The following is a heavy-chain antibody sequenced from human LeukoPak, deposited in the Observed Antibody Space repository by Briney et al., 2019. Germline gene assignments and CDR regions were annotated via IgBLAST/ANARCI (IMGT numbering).Heavy chain of an antibody. Sequence: SETLSLTCTVSVGSINSGSYYWSWIRQPAGKGLEWIGRIYTSGSTNYNPSLKSRVTISVDTSKNQFSLKLSSVTAADTAVYYCARFSSSAFDIWGQETMVTVSS. CDR2: IYTSGST. V-gene: IGHV4-61*02. CDR1: VGSINSGSYY. J-gene: IGHJ3*02. D-gene: IGHD6-6*01. CDR3: ARFSSSAFDI.